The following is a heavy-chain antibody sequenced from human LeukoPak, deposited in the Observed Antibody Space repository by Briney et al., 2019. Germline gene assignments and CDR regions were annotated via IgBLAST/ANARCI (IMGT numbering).Heavy chain of an antibody. CDR2: MNPNSGNT. D-gene: IGHD5-18*01. CDR3: ARRSYGGFYYYYGMDV. J-gene: IGHJ6*02. CDR1: GYTFTSCD. V-gene: IGHV1-8*01. Sequence: ASVKVSCKASGYTFTSCDINWVRQATGQGLEWMGWMNPNSGNTGYAQKFQGRVTMTRNTSISTAYMELSSLRSEDTAVYYCARRSYGGFYYYYGMDVWGQGTTVTVSS.